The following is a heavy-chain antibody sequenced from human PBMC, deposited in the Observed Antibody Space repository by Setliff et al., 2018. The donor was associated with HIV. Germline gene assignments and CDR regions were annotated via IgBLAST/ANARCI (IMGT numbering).Heavy chain of an antibody. Sequence: SLRLSCAASGFTVSNSYISWVRQAPGKGLEWVSVIYSGGSTYNADSVKGRFTISRDNSKNTLYLQMNSLRVEDAAVYYCARAQAYISTWYFDYWGQGTLVTVSS. CDR3: ARAQAYISTWYFDY. CDR2: IYSGGST. D-gene: IGHD6-13*01. J-gene: IGHJ4*02. CDR1: GFTVSNSY. V-gene: IGHV3-53*01.